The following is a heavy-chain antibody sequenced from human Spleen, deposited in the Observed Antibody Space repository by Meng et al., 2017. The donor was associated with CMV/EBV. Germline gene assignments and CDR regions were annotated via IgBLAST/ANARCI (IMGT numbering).Heavy chain of an antibody. CDR3: ARQDQLLFGGAFDV. V-gene: IGHV1-46*01. Sequence: ASVKVSCKAPGYSFSSYYIHWVRQAPGQGLEWVGTVNPRGGDTSNAQKFQGRVTMTRDTSTSTVYMELGSLRSEDTALYYCARQDQLLFGGAFDVWGQGTMVTVSS. CDR2: VNPRGGDT. CDR1: GYSFSSYY. J-gene: IGHJ3*01. D-gene: IGHD2-21*02.